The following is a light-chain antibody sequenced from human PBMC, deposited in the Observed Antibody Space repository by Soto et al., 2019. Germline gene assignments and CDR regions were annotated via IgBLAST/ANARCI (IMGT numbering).Light chain of an antibody. Sequence: DIQMTQSPSSLSASVGDRVTITCRASQSIRSFLNWYQQKPGKAPKLLISAASSFQGGVPSRFSGRGSETDFTLTISRLQPEDFATYYCHQPYNRPETFGQGNRVEI. CDR3: HQPYNRPET. J-gene: IGKJ1*01. CDR1: QSIRSF. CDR2: AAS. V-gene: IGKV1-39*01.